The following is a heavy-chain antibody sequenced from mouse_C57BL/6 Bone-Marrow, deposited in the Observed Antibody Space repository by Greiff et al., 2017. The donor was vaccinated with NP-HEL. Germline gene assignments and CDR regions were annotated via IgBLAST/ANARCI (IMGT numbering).Heavy chain of an antibody. Sequence: VQLQQSGAELARPGASVKMSCKASGYTFTSYTMLWVKQRPGQGLEWIGYINPSSGYTKYNQKFKDKATLTADKSSSTAYMQLSSLTSEDSAVYYCARWVLRLYAMDYWGQGTSVTVSS. D-gene: IGHD1-2*01. V-gene: IGHV1-4*01. CDR2: INPSSGYT. CDR1: GYTFTSYT. J-gene: IGHJ4*01. CDR3: ARWVLRLYAMDY.